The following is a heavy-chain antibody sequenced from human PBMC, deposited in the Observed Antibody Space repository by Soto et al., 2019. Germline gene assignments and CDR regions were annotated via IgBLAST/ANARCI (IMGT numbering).Heavy chain of an antibody. CDR3: AREDDGGDRDYYGLDV. J-gene: IGHJ6*02. CDR2: IHYSGSI. V-gene: IGHV4-30-4*01. CDR1: GGSISTDHYH. Sequence: QVQLQESGPGLVRPSQPLSLTCTVSGGSISTDHYHWTWIRQTPGKGLEWIGYIHYSGSIHFNPSLQSRVSMSVDTSKNLFSLKLSSVTAADTAVYFCAREDDGGDRDYYGLDVWGQGTTVTVSS. D-gene: IGHD2-21*02.